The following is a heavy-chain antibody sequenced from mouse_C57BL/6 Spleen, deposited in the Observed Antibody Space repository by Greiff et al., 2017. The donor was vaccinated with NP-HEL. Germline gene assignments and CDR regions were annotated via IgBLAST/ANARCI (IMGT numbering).Heavy chain of an antibody. D-gene: IGHD2-5*01. CDR3: ARKGYYSNYYAMDY. CDR1: GYTFTDYN. Sequence: SGPELVKPGASVKIPCKASGYTFTDYNMDWVKQSHGKSLEWIGDINPNNGGTIYNQKFKGKATLTVDKSSSTAYMELRSLTSEDTAVYYCARKGYYSNYYAMDYWGQGTSVTVSS. CDR2: INPNNGGT. V-gene: IGHV1-18*01. J-gene: IGHJ4*01.